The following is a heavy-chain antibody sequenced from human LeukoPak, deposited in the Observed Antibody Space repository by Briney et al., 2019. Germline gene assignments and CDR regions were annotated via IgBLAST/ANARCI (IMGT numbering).Heavy chain of an antibody. V-gene: IGHV3-11*04. CDR1: GFTFSDYY. J-gene: IGHJ4*02. D-gene: IGHD6-19*01. Sequence: TGGSLRLSCAASGFTFSDYYMSWIRQAPGKGLEWVSYISSSGSNIYYADSVKGRFTISRDNAKNSLYLQMNSLRAEDTAVYYCARDPISSGWYSPGYWGQGTLVTVPS. CDR2: ISSSGSNI. CDR3: ARDPISSGWYSPGY.